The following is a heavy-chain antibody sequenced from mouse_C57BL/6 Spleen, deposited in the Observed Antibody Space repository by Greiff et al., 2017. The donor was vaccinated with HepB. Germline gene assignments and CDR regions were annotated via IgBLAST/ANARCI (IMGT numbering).Heavy chain of an antibody. CDR3: ASSNYGYFDY. CDR1: GYTFTSYW. V-gene: IGHV1-55*01. J-gene: IGHJ2*01. CDR2: IYPGSGST. Sequence: VKLMESGAELVKPGASVKMSCKASGYTFTSYWIPWVKQRPGQGLEWIGDIYPGSGSTNYNEKFKSKATLTVDTSSSTAYMQLSSLTSEDSAVYYCASSNYGYFDYWGQGTTLTVSS. D-gene: IGHD2-5*01.